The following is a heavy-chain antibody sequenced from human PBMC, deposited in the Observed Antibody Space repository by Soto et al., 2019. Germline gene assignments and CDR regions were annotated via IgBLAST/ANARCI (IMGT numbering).Heavy chain of an antibody. V-gene: IGHV5-10-1*03. CDR1: GYSFTRYW. CDR2: IDPSDSYT. J-gene: IGHJ5*02. Sequence: EVQLVQSGAEVKKPGESLRISCKGSGYSFTRYWISWVRQMPGKGLEWMGRIDPSDSYTNYSPSFQGHVTISADKSISTAYLQWSSLKASDTAMYYCARHEYSSSAFDPWGQGTLVTVSS. D-gene: IGHD6-6*01. CDR3: ARHEYSSSAFDP.